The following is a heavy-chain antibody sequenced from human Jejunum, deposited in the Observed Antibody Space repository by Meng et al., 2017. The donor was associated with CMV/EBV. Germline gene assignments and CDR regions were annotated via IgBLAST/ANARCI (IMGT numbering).Heavy chain of an antibody. Sequence: TVSGGSNSSTSSYWGWIRQPPGKGLEWIGNIYYTGSTYYNPSLKSRVTISVDTSKNQFSLHVSSVTAADTAVYYCARDSRAAVTHFDYWGQGTLVTVSS. J-gene: IGHJ4*02. V-gene: IGHV4-39*07. D-gene: IGHD4-17*01. CDR3: ARDSRAAVTHFDY. CDR2: IYYTGST. CDR1: GGSNSSTSSY.